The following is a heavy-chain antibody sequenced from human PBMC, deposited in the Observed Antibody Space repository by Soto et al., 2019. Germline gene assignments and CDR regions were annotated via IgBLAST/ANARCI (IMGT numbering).Heavy chain of an antibody. V-gene: IGHV3-53*01. CDR3: ARGVTTVTTTHYFDY. Sequence: GGSLRLSCAASGFTVSSNYMSWVRQAPGKGLEWVSVIYSGGSTYYADSVKGRFTISRDNSKNTLYLQMNSLRAEDTAVYYCARGVTTVTTTHYFDYWGQGTLVTVSS. CDR1: GFTVSSNY. D-gene: IGHD4-17*01. CDR2: IYSGGST. J-gene: IGHJ4*02.